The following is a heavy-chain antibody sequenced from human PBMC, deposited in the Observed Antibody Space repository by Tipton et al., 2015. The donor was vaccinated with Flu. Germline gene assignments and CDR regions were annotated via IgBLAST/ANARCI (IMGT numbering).Heavy chain of an antibody. V-gene: IGHV4-38-2*01. Sequence: TLSLTCAVSGDSISSDFYWAWIRQFPGKGLEWIGCISHTGRTYYNPSLKSRVTISVDTAKNQFSQRLNSVTASDTAVYYCARSTYYYGSGSSDYWGQGTLVTVSS. CDR1: GDSISSDFY. J-gene: IGHJ4*02. CDR3: ARSTYYYGSGSSDY. D-gene: IGHD3-10*01. CDR2: ISHTGRT.